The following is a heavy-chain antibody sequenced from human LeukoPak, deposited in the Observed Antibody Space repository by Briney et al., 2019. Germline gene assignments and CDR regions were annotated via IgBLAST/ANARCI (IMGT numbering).Heavy chain of an antibody. J-gene: IGHJ4*02. CDR1: GYTFSDYY. CDR3: ARRHGSGRVGFDY. CDR2: INPNSGVT. D-gene: IGHD3-10*01. Sequence: GASVKVSCKASGYTFSDYYLHWVRQAPGQGLEWMGWINPNSGVTNYAQKFQGRVTMTRDTPSSSAYMILSSLRSDDAAFYYCARRHGSGRVGFDYWGPGTQVTVSS. V-gene: IGHV1-2*02.